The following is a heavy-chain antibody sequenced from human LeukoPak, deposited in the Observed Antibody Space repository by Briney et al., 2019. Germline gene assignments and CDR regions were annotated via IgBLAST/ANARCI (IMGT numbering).Heavy chain of an antibody. CDR2: IKQDGNEK. Sequence: GGSLRLSCAASGFTFRTYWMSWVRQAPGKGLEWVANIKQDGNEKYYVDSVKGRFTISRDNAKNSLDLQMNSLRAEDTAVYYCAKDPNSSGSLDYWGQGTLVTVSS. J-gene: IGHJ4*02. D-gene: IGHD1-26*01. V-gene: IGHV3-7*01. CDR1: GFTFRTYW. CDR3: AKDPNSSGSLDY.